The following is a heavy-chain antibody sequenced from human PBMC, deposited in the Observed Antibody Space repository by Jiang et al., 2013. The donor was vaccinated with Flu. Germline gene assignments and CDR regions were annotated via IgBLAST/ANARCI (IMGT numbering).Heavy chain of an antibody. CDR1: GFAFSAYW. Sequence: QLVESGGGLVQPGGSLRLSCSVSGFAFSAYWMSWVRQAPGKGLEWVAVISYDGSNKYYADSVKGRFTISRDNSKNTLYLQMNSLRAEDTAVYYCAKERRIYYYGMDVWGQGTTVTVSS. CDR3: AKERRIYYYGMDV. CDR2: ISYDGSNK. V-gene: IGHV3-30*18. J-gene: IGHJ6*02.